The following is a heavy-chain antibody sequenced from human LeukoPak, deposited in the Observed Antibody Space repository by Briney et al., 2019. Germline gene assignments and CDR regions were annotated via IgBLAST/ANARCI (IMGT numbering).Heavy chain of an antibody. Sequence: KSSETLSLTCTVSGGSISSGSYYWNWIRQHPGKGLEWIGYIYHSGITYYNPSLKSRVTISVDTSKNQFSLRLSSVTAADTAVYYCARRGGDYGYYFDYWGQGTLVTVSS. V-gene: IGHV4-31*03. CDR3: ARRGGDYGYYFDY. J-gene: IGHJ4*02. D-gene: IGHD4-17*01. CDR2: IYHSGIT. CDR1: GGSISSGSYY.